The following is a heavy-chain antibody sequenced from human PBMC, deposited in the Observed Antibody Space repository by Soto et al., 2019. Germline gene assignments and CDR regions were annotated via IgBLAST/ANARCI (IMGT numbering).Heavy chain of an antibody. CDR1: GFTVSSKY. V-gene: IGHV3-66*01. J-gene: IGHJ4*02. Sequence: EVQLVESGGGLVQPGGSLRLSCVASGFTVSSKYMSWVRQAPGQGLEWVSVLYSGGSTYYADSGRDRFTSSRDNSRNTLYLQMSSLRVEDTAIYYCAVAPRGERLLDFDYWGRGTLVTVSS. CDR2: LYSGGST. D-gene: IGHD6-25*01. CDR3: AVAPRGERLLDFDY.